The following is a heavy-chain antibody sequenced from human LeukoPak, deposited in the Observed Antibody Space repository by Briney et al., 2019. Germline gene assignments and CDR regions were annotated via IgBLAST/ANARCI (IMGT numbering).Heavy chain of an antibody. D-gene: IGHD3-10*01. CDR1: GYSISSGYY. CDR3: ARASGSYDSGSYYYYGMDV. Sequence: PSETLSLTCAVSGYSISSGYYWGWIRQPPGKGLEWIGSIFHSGSTYYNPSLKSRVNMSVDTSKNQISLKLSSVTAADTAVYYCARASGSYDSGSYYYYGMDVWGKGTTVTVSS. V-gene: IGHV4-38-2*01. J-gene: IGHJ6*04. CDR2: IFHSGST.